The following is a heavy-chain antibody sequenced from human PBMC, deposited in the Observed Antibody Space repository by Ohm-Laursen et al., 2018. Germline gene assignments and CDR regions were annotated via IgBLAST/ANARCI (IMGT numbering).Heavy chain of an antibody. V-gene: IGHV3-11*01. Sequence: SLRLSCSASGFTFSDYYMTWIRQAPGKGLEWVSYITSSGSTIYYADSVKGRFTISRDNAKNSLYLQMNSLRAEDTALYYCAKDSSGWPYYYYGMDVWGQGTTVTVSS. J-gene: IGHJ6*02. CDR3: AKDSSGWPYYYYGMDV. CDR2: ITSSGSTI. D-gene: IGHD6-19*01. CDR1: GFTFSDYY.